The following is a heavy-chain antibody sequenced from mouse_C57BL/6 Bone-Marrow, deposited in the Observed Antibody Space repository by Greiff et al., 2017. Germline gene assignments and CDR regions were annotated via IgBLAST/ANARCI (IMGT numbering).Heavy chain of an antibody. CDR2: ISSGSSTI. CDR1: GFTFSDYG. J-gene: IGHJ1*03. CDR3: ARGDYGSSYWYFDV. Sequence: EVQLVESGGGLVKPGGSLKLSCAASGFTFSDYGMHWVRQAPEKGLEWVAYISSGSSTIYYADTVKGRFTISRDNAKNTLFLQITSLRSEDTAMYYCARGDYGSSYWYFDVWGTGTTVTVSS. V-gene: IGHV5-17*01. D-gene: IGHD1-1*01.